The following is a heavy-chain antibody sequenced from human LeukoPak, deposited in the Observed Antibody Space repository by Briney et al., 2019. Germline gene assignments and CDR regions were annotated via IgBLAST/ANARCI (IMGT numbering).Heavy chain of an antibody. CDR1: GFTFSSYG. D-gene: IGHD3-10*01. V-gene: IGHV3-7*01. CDR3: ATGTAMVRGVIMADDAFDI. CDR2: IQRDGSEG. Sequence: GGSLRLSCAASGFTFSSYGMHWVRQAPGKGLEWVANIQRDGSEGYYADSVKGRFTVSRDNAKNSLYLQMNSLRAEDTAVYYCATGTAMVRGVIMADDAFDIWGQGTMVTVSS. J-gene: IGHJ3*02.